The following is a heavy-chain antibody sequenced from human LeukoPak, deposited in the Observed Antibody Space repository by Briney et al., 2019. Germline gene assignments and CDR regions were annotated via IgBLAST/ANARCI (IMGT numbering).Heavy chain of an antibody. D-gene: IGHD4-17*01. CDR3: ASRSGAQGDYGFGCFDY. V-gene: IGHV4-61*02. CDR2: IYTSGST. Sequence: TSETLSLTCTVSGASISSDNYYWSWIRQPAGKGLEWIGRIYTSGSTNYNPSLKSRVTISVDTSKNQFSLKLSSVTAADTAVYYCASRSGAQGDYGFGCFDYWGQGTLVTVSS. CDR1: GASISSDNYY. J-gene: IGHJ4*02.